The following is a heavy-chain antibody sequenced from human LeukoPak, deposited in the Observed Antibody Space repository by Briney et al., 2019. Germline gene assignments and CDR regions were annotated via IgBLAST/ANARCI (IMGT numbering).Heavy chain of an antibody. V-gene: IGHV3-30*18. J-gene: IGHJ4*02. CDR1: GFTFSDYY. Sequence: GGSLRLSCAASGFTFSDYYMSWIRQAPGKGLDWVAVISHDGSNEQYADSVKGRFTISRDNSKNTLYLQMNSLRSEDTAVYYCAKDRYSGTYFQTGPCAHRGQGNLVTVSS. CDR3: AKDRYSGTYFQTGPCAH. D-gene: IGHD1-26*01. CDR2: ISHDGSNE.